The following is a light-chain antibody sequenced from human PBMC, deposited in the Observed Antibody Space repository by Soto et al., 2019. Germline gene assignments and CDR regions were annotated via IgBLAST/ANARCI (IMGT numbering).Light chain of an antibody. Sequence: DIQMTQSPSSLSASVGDRVTITCRASETITYYLNWYQQKPGKAPKLLIYGASSLQSGVPSRFSGRGSGTDSTLTITSLQLEDFATYYCQQSYSTPLTFGGGTKVEI. V-gene: IGKV1-39*01. J-gene: IGKJ4*01. CDR3: QQSYSTPLT. CDR1: ETITYY. CDR2: GAS.